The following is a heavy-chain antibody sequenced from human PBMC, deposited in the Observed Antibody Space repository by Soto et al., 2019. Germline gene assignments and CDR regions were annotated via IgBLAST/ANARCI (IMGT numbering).Heavy chain of an antibody. V-gene: IGHV1-69*04. CDR3: ARDHVVVVAAIDYYYGMDV. J-gene: IGHJ6*02. CDR1: GDTFSFYT. Sequence: SVKVSCKASGDTFSFYTINWVRQAPGLGLEWVGRINPILSMSNYAQKFQGSVTMTADKSTSTAYMELRSLRSEDTAMYYCARDHVVVVAAIDYYYGMDVWGQGTTVTVSS. D-gene: IGHD2-15*01. CDR2: INPILSMS.